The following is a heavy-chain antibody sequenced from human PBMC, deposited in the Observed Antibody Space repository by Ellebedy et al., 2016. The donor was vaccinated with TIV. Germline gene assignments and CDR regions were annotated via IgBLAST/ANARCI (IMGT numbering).Heavy chain of an antibody. Sequence: GESLKISXAASGFTFSDYYMNWVRQAPGKGLEWIAYVRGGGSPIYYADAVQGRFTISRDNVKNSLYLQMNSLTAEDTAVYYCARDHRWGFDYWGQGTLVIVSS. CDR1: GFTFSDYY. CDR2: VRGGGSPI. D-gene: IGHD7-27*01. J-gene: IGHJ4*02. CDR3: ARDHRWGFDY. V-gene: IGHV3-11*04.